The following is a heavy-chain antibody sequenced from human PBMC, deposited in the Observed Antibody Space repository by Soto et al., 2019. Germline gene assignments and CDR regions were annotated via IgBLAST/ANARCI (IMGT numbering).Heavy chain of an antibody. CDR2: ISAYNGNT. V-gene: IGHV1-18*04. Sequence: ASVKVSCKASGYTFTSYGISWVRQAPGQGLEWMGWISAYNGNTNYAQKLQGRVTMTTDTSTSTAYMELRSLRSDDTAVYYCARENYDFWSGYYPYYGMDVWGQGTTVTVS. J-gene: IGHJ6*02. D-gene: IGHD3-3*01. CDR3: ARENYDFWSGYYPYYGMDV. CDR1: GYTFTSYG.